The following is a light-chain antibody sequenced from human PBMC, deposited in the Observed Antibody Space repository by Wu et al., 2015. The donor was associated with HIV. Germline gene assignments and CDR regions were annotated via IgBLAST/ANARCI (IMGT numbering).Light chain of an antibody. V-gene: IGKV3-15*01. Sequence: EIVLTQSPATLSVSPGERAILSCRASQSVNNNLAWYQHKTGQAPRLLIYGASNRATGIPARFSGSGSGTEFTLTINNLQSEDFVIYYCQQYSNWPPITFGQRDTTG. CDR3: QQYSNWPPIT. CDR1: QSVNNN. CDR2: GAS. J-gene: IGKJ5*01.